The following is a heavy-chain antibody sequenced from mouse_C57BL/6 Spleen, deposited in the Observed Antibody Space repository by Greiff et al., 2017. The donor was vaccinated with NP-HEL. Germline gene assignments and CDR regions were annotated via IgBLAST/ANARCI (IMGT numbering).Heavy chain of an antibody. CDR2: IYPSDSET. V-gene: IGHV1-61*01. CDR3: ARDPYYGGFAY. J-gene: IGHJ3*01. D-gene: IGHD1-1*02. CDR1: GYTFTSYW. Sequence: QVQLQQPGAELVRPGSSVKLSCKASGYTFTSYWMDWVKQRPGQGLEWIGNIYPSDSETHYNQKFKDKATLTVDKSSSTAYMQLSSLTSEDSAVYYCARDPYYGGFAYWGQGTLVTVSA.